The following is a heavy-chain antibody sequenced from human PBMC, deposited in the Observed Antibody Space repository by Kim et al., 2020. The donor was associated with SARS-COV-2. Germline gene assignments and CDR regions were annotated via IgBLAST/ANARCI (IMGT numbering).Heavy chain of an antibody. Sequence: ADSVKGRFTISRDNSKNTLYLQMNSLRAEDTAVYYCAKDRYPYGSGTHDYWGQGTLVTVSS. CDR3: AKDRYPYGSGTHDY. V-gene: IGHV3-23*01. D-gene: IGHD3-10*01. J-gene: IGHJ4*02.